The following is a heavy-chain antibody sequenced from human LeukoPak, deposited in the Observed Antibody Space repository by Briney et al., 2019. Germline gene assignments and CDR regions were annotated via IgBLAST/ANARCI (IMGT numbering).Heavy chain of an antibody. Sequence: PGGSLRLSCAASGFTFSSFAMHWVRQAPGKGLEWVAVMSSDGRKEYYTDSVRSRFTISRDNSQSTLFLQMSSLRPEDTAVYYCSRDGDVTGETFDYWGQGTLVTVSS. V-gene: IGHV3-30*10. CDR3: SRDGDVTGETFDY. CDR2: MSSDGRKE. J-gene: IGHJ4*02. D-gene: IGHD2-21*02. CDR1: GFTFSSFA.